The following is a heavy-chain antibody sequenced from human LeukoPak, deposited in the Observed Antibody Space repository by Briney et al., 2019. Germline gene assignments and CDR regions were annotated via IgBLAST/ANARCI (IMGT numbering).Heavy chain of an antibody. J-gene: IGHJ3*02. CDR2: ISSSSSYT. CDR1: GFTFSDEY. CDR3: ARTRGRGSGGHFDI. Sequence: GGSLRLSCAATGFTFSDEYMSWIRQAPGKGLEWVSYISSSSSYTNYADSVKGRFTISRANAKNSLSLQMNSLRAEDTAVYYCARTRGRGSGGHFDIWGQGTMVTVSS. V-gene: IGHV3-11*06.